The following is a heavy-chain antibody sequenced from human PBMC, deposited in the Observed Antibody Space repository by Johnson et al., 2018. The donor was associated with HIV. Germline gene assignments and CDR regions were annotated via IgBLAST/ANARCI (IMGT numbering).Heavy chain of an antibody. J-gene: IGHJ3*01. D-gene: IGHD1-26*01. CDR3: AKPLVGATRDDAFDV. V-gene: IGHV3-30*02. Sequence: QVQLVESGGGVVQPGGSLRLSCAASGFNFNIYGMHWVRQAPVRGLEWVAFIRYDGSYKNYVDSAKGRFTIYRDNSKNTLYLQMNSLSAEDTAVYYCAKPLVGATRDDAFDVWGQGTMVTVSS. CDR2: IRYDGSYK. CDR1: GFNFNIYG.